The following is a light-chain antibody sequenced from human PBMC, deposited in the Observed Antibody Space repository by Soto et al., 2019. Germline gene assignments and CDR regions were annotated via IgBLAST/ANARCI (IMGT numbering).Light chain of an antibody. V-gene: IGLV2-23*01. CDR1: SSDFGNYNL. CDR3: CSVAGTDTVL. CDR2: GDS. Sequence: QSALTQPASVSGSTGQSITISCTGTSSDFGNYNLVSWYQQHPGKAPKLIIFGDSRRPSGVSDRFSGSKSANTASLTISGLQTEDDAEYHCCSVAGTDTVLFGGGTKLTVL. J-gene: IGLJ2*01.